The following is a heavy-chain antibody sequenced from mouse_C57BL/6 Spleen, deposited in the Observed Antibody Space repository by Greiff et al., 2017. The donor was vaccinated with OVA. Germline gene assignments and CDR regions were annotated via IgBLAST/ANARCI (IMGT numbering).Heavy chain of an antibody. Sequence: DVQVVASWEGLVKPGGSLKLSCAASGFTFSSYAMSWVRQTPEKRLEWVAYISSGGDYIYYADTVKGRFTISRDNARNTLYLQMSSLKSEDTAMYYCTRDLGQDWYFDVWGTGTTVTVSS. CDR2: ISSGGDYI. V-gene: IGHV5-9-1*02. D-gene: IGHD3-3*01. J-gene: IGHJ1*03. CDR3: TRDLGQDWYFDV. CDR1: GFTFSSYA.